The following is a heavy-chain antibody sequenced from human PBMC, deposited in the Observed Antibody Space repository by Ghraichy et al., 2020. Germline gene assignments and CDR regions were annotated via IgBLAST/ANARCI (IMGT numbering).Heavy chain of an antibody. CDR2: INQDGSEK. Sequence: GGSLRLSCAASGFTFSRYWMSWVRQAPGKGLEWVANINQDGSEKYYVDSVKGRFTISRDNAKNSLYLQMNSLRAEDTAVYYCARVSGSGSYKYFDYWGQGTLVTVSS. J-gene: IGHJ4*02. CDR1: GFTFSRYW. V-gene: IGHV3-7*03. CDR3: ARVSGSGSYKYFDY. D-gene: IGHD3-10*01.